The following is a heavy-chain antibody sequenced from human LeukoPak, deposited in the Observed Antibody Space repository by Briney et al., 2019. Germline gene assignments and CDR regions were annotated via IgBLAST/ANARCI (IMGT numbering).Heavy chain of an antibody. Sequence: GGSLRLSCAASGFTFSSSEMNWVRQAPGKGLEWVSYISSSGSNIFYADSVKGRFTISRDNAKNSLYLQMNSLRAEDTALYYCAREDTADAFDIWGQGTMVTVSS. V-gene: IGHV3-48*03. CDR1: GFTFSSSE. J-gene: IGHJ3*02. D-gene: IGHD5-18*01. CDR2: ISSSGSNI. CDR3: AREDTADAFDI.